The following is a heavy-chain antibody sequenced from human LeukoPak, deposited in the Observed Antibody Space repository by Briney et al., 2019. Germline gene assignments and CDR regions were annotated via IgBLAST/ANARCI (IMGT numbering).Heavy chain of an antibody. V-gene: IGHV5-51*01. CDR3: ARRSYYDSSGYYPHSAFDI. Sequence: GESLKISCKGSGYSFTSYWIGWVRQMPGKGLEWMGIIYPGDSDTRYSPSLQGQVTISADKSISTAYLQWSSLKASDTAMYYCARRSYYDSSGYYPHSAFDIWGQGTMVTVSS. CDR1: GYSFTSYW. D-gene: IGHD3-22*01. J-gene: IGHJ3*02. CDR2: IYPGDSDT.